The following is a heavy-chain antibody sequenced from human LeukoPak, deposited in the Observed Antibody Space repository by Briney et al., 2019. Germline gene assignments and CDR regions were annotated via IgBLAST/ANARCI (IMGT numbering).Heavy chain of an antibody. V-gene: IGHV4-4*07. CDR3: ARGEAVPAAMGDLFDY. D-gene: IGHD2-2*01. CDR2: VCNSGNT. Sequence: PSETLSLTCTVSGVSLSSFCWSWIRQPATKGLEWIGRVCNSGNTNYNPSLRSRVIMSIDTSKNQLSLDLSSVTAADTAVYHCARGEAVPAAMGDLFDYWGQGTLVTVSS. J-gene: IGHJ4*02. CDR1: GVSLSSFC.